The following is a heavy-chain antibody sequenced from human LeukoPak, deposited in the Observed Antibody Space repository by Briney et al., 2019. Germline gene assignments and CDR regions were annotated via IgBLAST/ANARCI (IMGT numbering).Heavy chain of an antibody. Sequence: SSETLSLTCTVSGDSISGYYWSWIRQPPGKGLEWIGYIYYSGNTDYNPSLKSRVTISIDTSKKQFSLKLSSVTAADTAVYYCARLMAATMWVFEYWGQGTLVTVSS. V-gene: IGHV4-59*01. J-gene: IGHJ4*02. CDR2: IYYSGNT. D-gene: IGHD2-15*01. CDR1: GDSISGYY. CDR3: ARLMAATMWVFEY.